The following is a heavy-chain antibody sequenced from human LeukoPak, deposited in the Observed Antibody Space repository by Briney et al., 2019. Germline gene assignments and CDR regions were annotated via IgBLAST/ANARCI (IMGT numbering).Heavy chain of an antibody. CDR2: ISTSGST. CDR1: GGSMSSYY. Sequence: SETLSLTCTVSGGSMSSYYWSWVRQAPGKGLEWIGYISTSGSTSYNPSLKSRLIISGDTSKNQFSLNLSSVTAADTAVYYCARFYKNYYYYYMDVWGKGTTVTVSS. J-gene: IGHJ6*03. V-gene: IGHV4-4*09. CDR3: ARFYKNYYYYYMDV. D-gene: IGHD1-1*01.